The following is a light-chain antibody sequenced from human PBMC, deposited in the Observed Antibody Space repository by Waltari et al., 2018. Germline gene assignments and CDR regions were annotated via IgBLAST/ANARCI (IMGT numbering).Light chain of an antibody. V-gene: IGLV4-69*02. J-gene: IGLJ3*02. CDR2: VNSDGSH. CDR1: SGHSNNA. Sequence: QLVLTQSSSASASLGASVNLTCPLSSGHSNNAIAWHQQQPEKGPRYLMRVNSDGSHNKGDGIPDRFSGSSSGAERYLTISSLQSEDEADYYCQTWGTGIGVFGGGTKLTVL. CDR3: QTWGTGIGV.